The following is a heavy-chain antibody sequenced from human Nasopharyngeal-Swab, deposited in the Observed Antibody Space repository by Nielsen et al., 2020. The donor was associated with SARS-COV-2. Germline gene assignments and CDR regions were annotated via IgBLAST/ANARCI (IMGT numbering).Heavy chain of an antibody. J-gene: IGHJ4*02. D-gene: IGHD3-16*02. V-gene: IGHV4-39*07. CDR3: ARGGYDYVWGSYRGYFDY. CDR1: GGSISSSSYY. CDR2: IYYSGST. Sequence: ESLKISCTVSGGSISSSSYYWGWIRQPPGKGLEWIGSIYYSGSTNYNPSLKSRVTISVDTSKNQFSLKLSSVTAADTAVYYCARGGYDYVWGSYRGYFDYWGQGTLVTVSS.